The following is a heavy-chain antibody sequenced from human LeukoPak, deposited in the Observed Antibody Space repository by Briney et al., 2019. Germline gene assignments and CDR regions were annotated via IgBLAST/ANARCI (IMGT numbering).Heavy chain of an antibody. CDR1: GFTFSSFA. CDR2: ISTSGGST. V-gene: IGHV3-23*01. CDR3: ARVGLLWFGEPTNYFDY. Sequence: PGGSLRLSCAASGFTFSSFAMSWVRQAPGKGLEWVSAISTSGGSTYYADSVKGRFTISRDNSKNTLNLQMNSLRAEDTAVYYCARVGLLWFGEPTNYFDYWGQGTLVTVSS. J-gene: IGHJ4*02. D-gene: IGHD3-10*01.